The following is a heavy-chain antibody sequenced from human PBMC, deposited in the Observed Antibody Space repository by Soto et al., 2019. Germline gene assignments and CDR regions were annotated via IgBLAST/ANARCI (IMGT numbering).Heavy chain of an antibody. CDR1: GYSFSFYG. J-gene: IGHJ4*02. CDR2: INPSDGNR. CDR3: ARDRLRDYDSSSFYS. D-gene: IGHD3-22*01. Sequence: QIQLVQSGAEWRKPGASVKVSCKASGYSFSFYGINWVRQAPGQGLEWMGWINPSDGNRNFAQKFKYSVTMTTTTSTNTVFLELRSLKINNTAIYYSARDRLRDYDSSSFYSWGQGTMVTVSS. V-gene: IGHV1-18*01.